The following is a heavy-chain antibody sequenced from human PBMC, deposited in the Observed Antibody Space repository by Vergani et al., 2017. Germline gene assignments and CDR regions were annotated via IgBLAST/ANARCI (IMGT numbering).Heavy chain of an antibody. V-gene: IGHV1-69*01. J-gene: IGHJ6*03. CDR1: GGTFSSYA. CDR3: TRDVADTHSSIWPLNYHYCMDV. D-gene: IGHD6-13*01. Sequence: QVQLVQSGAEVKKPGSSVKVSCKASGGTFSSYAISWVRQAPGQGLEWMGGIIPIFGTANYAQKFQGRVTITADESTSTAYMELSSLRVEDTALYYCTRDVADTHSSIWPLNYHYCMDVWGEGTTVTVSS. CDR2: IIPIFGTA.